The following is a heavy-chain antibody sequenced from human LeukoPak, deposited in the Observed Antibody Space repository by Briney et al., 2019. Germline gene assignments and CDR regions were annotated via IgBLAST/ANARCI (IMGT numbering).Heavy chain of an antibody. CDR1: GFRFSNLA. D-gene: IGHD5-12*01. V-gene: IGHV3-23*01. CDR3: AKGAYDYIEMGYFGD. J-gene: IGHJ4*02. CDR2: IIGSSGDT. Sequence: GGSLRLSCAASGFRFSNLAMSWVRQAPGKGLEWVSLIIGSSGDTLYADSVKGRFTISRDISKNRLYLQMNSLRAEDTALYYCAKGAYDYIEMGYFGDWGQGTLVTVSS.